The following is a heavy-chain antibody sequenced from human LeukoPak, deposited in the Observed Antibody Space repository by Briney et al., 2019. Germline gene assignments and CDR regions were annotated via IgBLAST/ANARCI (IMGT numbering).Heavy chain of an antibody. J-gene: IGHJ6*02. CDR1: GFSLSSHW. CDR2: VNRDGSET. Sequence: PGGSLRLSCAASGFSLSSHWMTWVRQVPGRGPEWVANVNRDGSETYYLDSVKGRFTISKDNGKNSLYLQMSSLRAEDTALYHCARNNGMDVWGQGTTVIASS. V-gene: IGHV3-7*03. CDR3: ARNNGMDV.